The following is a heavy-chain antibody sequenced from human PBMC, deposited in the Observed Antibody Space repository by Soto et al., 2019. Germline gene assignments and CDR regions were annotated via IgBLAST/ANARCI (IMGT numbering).Heavy chain of an antibody. Sequence: SETLSLTCNVSGGSIISSTYYWGWIRQPTGQGLEWIGNIYYGGSPSYNPSLKSRVTVSVDTSKNQFSLKLSSVTAADTAVYYCARDRPYDYVWGSYRFAAPFDIWGQGTMVTVSS. CDR3: ARDRPYDYVWGSYRFAAPFDI. D-gene: IGHD3-16*02. V-gene: IGHV4-39*07. J-gene: IGHJ3*02. CDR2: IYYGGSP. CDR1: GGSIISSTYY.